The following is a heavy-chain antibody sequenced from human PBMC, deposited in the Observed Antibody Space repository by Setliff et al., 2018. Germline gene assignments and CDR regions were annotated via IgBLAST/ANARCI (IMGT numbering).Heavy chain of an antibody. D-gene: IGHD2-2*01. CDR1: GGSISSGGYY. CDR3: AREGRSSTRGWYMDA. Sequence: SETLSLTCTVSGGSISSGGYYWSWIRQPAGKGLEWIGQIYTDGSTDYKPSLKSRATISVDASKNQFSLKLTSMTAADTAVYFCAREGRSSTRGWYMDAWGKGTSVTVSS. V-gene: IGHV4-61*09. CDR2: IYTDGST. J-gene: IGHJ6*03.